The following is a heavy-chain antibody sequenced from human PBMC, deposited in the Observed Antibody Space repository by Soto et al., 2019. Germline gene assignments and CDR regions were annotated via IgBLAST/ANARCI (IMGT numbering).Heavy chain of an antibody. D-gene: IGHD2-2*01. CDR1: GYAGTSNP. CDR3: AKDRGYCRSTSCYLVGYYYGMDV. CDR2: INVGNGDT. Sequence: SVKVSCKASGYAGTSNPIQWVRQAPGQSLEWVGWINVGNGDTRYSQKFQGRVTITRDTSASTVYMELSSLRAEDTAVYYCAKDRGYCRSTSCYLVGYYYGMDVWGQGTTVTVSS. J-gene: IGHJ6*02. V-gene: IGHV1-3*01.